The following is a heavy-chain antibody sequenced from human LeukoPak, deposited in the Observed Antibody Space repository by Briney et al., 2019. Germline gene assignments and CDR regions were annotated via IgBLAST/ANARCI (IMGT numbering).Heavy chain of an antibody. CDR3: ARATAAAGSGGYYGMDV. CDR1: GGSISSGGYY. Sequence: PSETLSLTCTVSGGSISSGGYYWSWIRQHPGKGLEWIGYIYYSGSTYYNPSLKSRVTISVDTSKNQFSLKLSSVTAADTAVYYCARATAAAGSGGYYGMDVWGQGTTVTVSS. CDR2: IYYSGST. D-gene: IGHD6-13*01. V-gene: IGHV4-31*03. J-gene: IGHJ6*02.